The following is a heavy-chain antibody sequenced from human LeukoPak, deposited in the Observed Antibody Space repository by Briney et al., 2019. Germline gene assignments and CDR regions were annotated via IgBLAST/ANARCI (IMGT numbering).Heavy chain of an antibody. CDR1: GFTVSTSY. CDR2: IYSGGST. D-gene: IGHD3-10*01. CDR3: TRERGRGVISPYFDC. Sequence: GGSLRLSCEASGFTVSTSYMSWVRQAPGKGLEWVSVIYSGGSTYYADSVRGRFTISRDNSRNTLLLQMNSLRAEDTAVYYCTRERGRGVISPYFDCWGQGTLVTVSS. V-gene: IGHV3-66*01. J-gene: IGHJ4*02.